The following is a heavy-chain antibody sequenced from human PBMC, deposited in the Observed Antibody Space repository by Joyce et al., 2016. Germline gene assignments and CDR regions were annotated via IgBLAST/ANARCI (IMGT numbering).Heavy chain of an antibody. CDR3: ARDRRRISLPAMSDGMDV. Sequence: QVQLAQSGAEVKKPGASVKISCKASGNAFTSHFIHWVRQAPGQGLEWMGIINPSDDATIDAQKFQGRVTMTWDTSPSPSTVFMELRRLRSEDTAVYYCARDRRRISLPAMSDGMDVWGQGTTVIVSS. CDR2: INPSDDAT. J-gene: IGHJ6*02. V-gene: IGHV1-46*01. D-gene: IGHD2-2*01. CDR1: GNAFTSHF.